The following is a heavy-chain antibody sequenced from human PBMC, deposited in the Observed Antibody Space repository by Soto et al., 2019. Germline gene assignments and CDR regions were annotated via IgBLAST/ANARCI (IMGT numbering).Heavy chain of an antibody. D-gene: IGHD4-17*01. Sequence: SETLSLTCAVYGGSFSGYYWSWIRQPPGKGLEWIGEINHSGSTNYNPSLKSRVTISVDTSKNQFSLKLSSVTAADTAVYYCARAKGGYGDSYYYYMDVWGKGTTVTVSS. CDR1: GGSFSGYY. CDR2: INHSGST. CDR3: ARAKGGYGDSYYYYMDV. V-gene: IGHV4-34*01. J-gene: IGHJ6*03.